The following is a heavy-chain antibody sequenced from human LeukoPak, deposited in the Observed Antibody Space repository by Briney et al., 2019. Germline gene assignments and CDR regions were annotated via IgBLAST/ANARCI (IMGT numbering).Heavy chain of an antibody. CDR1: GGSITSVGYY. V-gene: IGHV4-61*02. J-gene: IGHJ6*03. CDR2: IYPSEST. Sequence: PSQTLSLTCTVSGGSITSVGYYWNWIRQPAGKELEWIGRIYPSESTNYNPSLKSRVTISIDTSKNQFSLNLNSVTAADMAVYYCARVGGYSYIDVWGEGTTVTISS. D-gene: IGHD3-16*01. CDR3: ARVGGYSYIDV.